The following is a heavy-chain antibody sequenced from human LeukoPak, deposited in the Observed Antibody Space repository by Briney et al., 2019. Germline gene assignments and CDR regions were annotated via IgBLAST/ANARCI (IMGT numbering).Heavy chain of an antibody. CDR3: ATNRVGTYDRPFDI. Sequence: SETLSLTCIVSGGSINSHYWSWIRQPPGKGLEWIGDIHYTGTTKYNPSVKSRVTISIDTSKNQFSLELSSVTATDTAVYFCATNRVGTYDRPFDIWGQGTMVTVSS. CDR2: IHYTGTT. V-gene: IGHV4-59*08. J-gene: IGHJ3*02. D-gene: IGHD1-26*01. CDR1: GGSINSHY.